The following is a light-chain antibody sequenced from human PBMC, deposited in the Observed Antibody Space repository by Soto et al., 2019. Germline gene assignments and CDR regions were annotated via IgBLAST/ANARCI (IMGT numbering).Light chain of an antibody. CDR3: QQSYSTTWT. CDR1: QNISRS. J-gene: IGKJ1*01. CDR2: AAS. Sequence: MTQSPVTLSVSPGERATLSCRASQNISRSLAWYQQKPGKAPKLLIYAASSLQSGVPSRFSGSGSGTDFTLTISSLQPEDFATYYCQQSYSTTWTFGQGTKV. V-gene: IGKV1-39*01.